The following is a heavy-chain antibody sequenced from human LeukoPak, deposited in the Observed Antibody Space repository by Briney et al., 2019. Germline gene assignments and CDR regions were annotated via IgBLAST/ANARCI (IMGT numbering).Heavy chain of an antibody. D-gene: IGHD1-1*01. Sequence: SETLSLTCTVSGGSISSGSYYWSWIRQPAGKGLEWIGRIYTSGSTNYNPSLKSRVTISVDTSKNQFSLKLSSVTAADTAVYYCAMTYSRYNWNGDAFDIWGQGTMVTVSS. V-gene: IGHV4-61*02. J-gene: IGHJ3*02. CDR3: AMTYSRYNWNGDAFDI. CDR1: GGSISSGSYY. CDR2: IYTSGST.